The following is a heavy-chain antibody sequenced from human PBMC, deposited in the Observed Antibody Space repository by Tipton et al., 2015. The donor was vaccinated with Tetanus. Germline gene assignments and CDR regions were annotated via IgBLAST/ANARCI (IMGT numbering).Heavy chain of an antibody. CDR2: IYTSGRT. V-gene: IGHV4-4*07. Sequence: TLSLTCTVSGGSISSYYWSWIRQPAGKGLEWIGRIYTSGRTNYNPSLKSRVTTSVDTSKNQFSLKLSSVTAADTAVYYCARAGFYYDSSGYSEDWGQGTLVTVSS. D-gene: IGHD3-22*01. J-gene: IGHJ4*02. CDR1: GGSISSYY. CDR3: ARAGFYYDSSGYSED.